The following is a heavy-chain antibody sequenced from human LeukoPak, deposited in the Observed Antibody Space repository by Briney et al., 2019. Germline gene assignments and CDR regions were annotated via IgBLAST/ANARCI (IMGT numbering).Heavy chain of an antibody. CDR1: GDSIGRINYF. CDR2: MSYSGHT. V-gene: IGHV4-39*07. Sequence: PSETLSLTCTISGDSIGRINYFWGWIRQAPGKGLEWIVSMSYSGHTYYNPSLKSRVTTSIDTSKNQLSLNLKFVTAADTAVYYCARDRDVDDFDSWGHGTLVTVSS. CDR3: ARDRDVDDFDS. J-gene: IGHJ4*01. D-gene: IGHD2-15*01.